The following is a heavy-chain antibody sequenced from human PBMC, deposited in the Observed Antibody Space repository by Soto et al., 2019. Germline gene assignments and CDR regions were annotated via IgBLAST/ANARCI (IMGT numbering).Heavy chain of an antibody. J-gene: IGHJ4*02. CDR1: GFPFGSYV. CDR2: ISYDGSNK. Sequence: QVQLVESGGGVVQPGRSLRLSCAASGFPFGSYVMHWVRQAPGKGLEWLAIISYDGSNKHYADSVKGRFAISRDNSENTLYLQMNSLRAEDTAVFYCAREGGGTRVSSFDFWGQGTLVTVSS. D-gene: IGHD3-16*01. V-gene: IGHV3-30*09. CDR3: AREGGGTRVSSFDF.